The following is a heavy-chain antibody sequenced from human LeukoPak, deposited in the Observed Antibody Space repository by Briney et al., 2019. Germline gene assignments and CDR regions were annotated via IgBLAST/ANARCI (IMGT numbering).Heavy chain of an antibody. J-gene: IGHJ4*02. D-gene: IGHD4-23*01. CDR3: ARVMSNSRYYFDY. Sequence: GASVKVSCKASGYTFTGYYMHWVRQAPGQGLEWMGWINPNSGRTNYAQKFQGRVTMTRDTSISTAYMELSRLRSDDTAVYYCARVMSNSRYYFDYWGQGTLVTVSS. CDR1: GYTFTGYY. CDR2: INPNSGRT. V-gene: IGHV1-2*02.